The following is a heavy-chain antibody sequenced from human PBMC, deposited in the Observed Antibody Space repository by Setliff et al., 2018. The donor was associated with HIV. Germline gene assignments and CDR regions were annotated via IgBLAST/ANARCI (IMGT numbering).Heavy chain of an antibody. J-gene: IGHJ6*03. CDR2: INPNNGNT. Sequence: ASVKVSCKASGDAFTDYYIHWVRQAPGQGLEWMGWINPNNGNTNYAQKFQGRVTMTTDTSTSTVYMELRSLISDDTAVYYCAREGLWFGDRGYFMDVWGKGTAVTVSS. CDR3: AREGLWFGDRGYFMDV. V-gene: IGHV1-18*04. D-gene: IGHD3-10*01. CDR1: GDAFTDYY.